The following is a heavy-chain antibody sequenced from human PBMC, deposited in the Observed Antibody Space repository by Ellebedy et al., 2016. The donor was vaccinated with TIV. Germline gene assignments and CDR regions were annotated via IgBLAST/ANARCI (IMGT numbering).Heavy chain of an antibody. CDR1: GFTFSSYA. V-gene: IGHV3-30-3*01. CDR3: ARDVWGGGWA. D-gene: IGHD6-19*01. Sequence: GESLKISCAASGFTFSSYAMHWVRQAPGKGLEWVAVISYDGSNKYYAASVKGRFTISRDNAKNSVYLQLSSLGAEDTAVYYCARDVWGGGWAWGQGTPVTVSS. CDR2: ISYDGSNK. J-gene: IGHJ5*02.